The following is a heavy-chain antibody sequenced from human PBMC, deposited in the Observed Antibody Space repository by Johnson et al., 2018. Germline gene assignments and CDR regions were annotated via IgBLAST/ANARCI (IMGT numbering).Heavy chain of an antibody. J-gene: IGHJ3*02. CDR1: GYSFTSYW. Sequence: VQLVQSGGGLVQPGESLKISCKGSGYSFTSYWIAWVRQMPGKGLEWMGIIYPGDSATRYSPSFQGQVTISADQSISTAYLQWSSLKASDTAMYYCARRLFYGSGTYYHAFDIWGQGTKVTVSS. D-gene: IGHD3-10*01. CDR3: ARRLFYGSGTYYHAFDI. V-gene: IGHV5-51*01. CDR2: IYPGDSAT.